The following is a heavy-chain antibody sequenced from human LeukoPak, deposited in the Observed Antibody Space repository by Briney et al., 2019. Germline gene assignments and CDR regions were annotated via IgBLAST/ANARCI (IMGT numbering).Heavy chain of an antibody. J-gene: IGHJ4*02. Sequence: SETLSLTCIVSGVSINYHYWTWIRQPPGKGLEWIGYIYNSGRTNYNPSLKSRVTISEDMSKNQFSLKLTSVTAADTAVYYCARDPGGALRSIDYWGQGTPVTVSS. CDR3: ARDPGGALRSIDY. D-gene: IGHD3-10*01. CDR2: IYNSGRT. V-gene: IGHV4-59*11. CDR1: GVSINYHY.